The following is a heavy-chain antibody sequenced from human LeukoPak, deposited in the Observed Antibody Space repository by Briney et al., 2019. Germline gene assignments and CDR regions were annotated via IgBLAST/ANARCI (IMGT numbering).Heavy chain of an antibody. Sequence: QPGGSLRLSCAASGFTFSSYAMHWVRQAPGKGLEWVAVISYDGSNKYYADSVKGRFTISRDNSNNTLFLHLNSLRGEDTAVYYCTRNSGWYGLSWGQGTLVTVSS. V-gene: IGHV3-30*04. CDR2: ISYDGSNK. CDR1: GFTFSSYA. CDR3: TRNSGWYGLS. J-gene: IGHJ1*01. D-gene: IGHD6-19*01.